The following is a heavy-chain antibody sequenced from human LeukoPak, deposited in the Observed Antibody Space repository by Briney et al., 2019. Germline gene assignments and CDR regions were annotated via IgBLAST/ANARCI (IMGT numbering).Heavy chain of an antibody. CDR1: GVSVRSYF. Sequence: PSETLSLTCTVSGVSVRSYFWIWIRQPAGRELEWIGRIDASGSTNFNPSLKSRVTMSMDSSKNEFSLKLSSVTAADTALYYCARKDGDIWGQGTRVTVSS. CDR3: ARKDGDI. CDR2: IDASGST. V-gene: IGHV4-4*07. D-gene: IGHD5-24*01. J-gene: IGHJ3*02.